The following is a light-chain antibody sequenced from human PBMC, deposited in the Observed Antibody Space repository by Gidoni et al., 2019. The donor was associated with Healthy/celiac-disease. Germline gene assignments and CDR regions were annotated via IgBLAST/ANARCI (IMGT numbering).Light chain of an antibody. Sequence: EIVLTQSPATLSLSPGERATLSCRASQGVSSYLAWYQQKPGQAPRLLIYDASNRATGIPARFSGSGPGTDFTLTISSLEPEDFAVYYCQQRSNWHPEITFGQXTRLEIK. J-gene: IGKJ5*01. CDR3: QQRSNWHPEIT. CDR2: DAS. CDR1: QGVSSY. V-gene: IGKV3D-11*01.